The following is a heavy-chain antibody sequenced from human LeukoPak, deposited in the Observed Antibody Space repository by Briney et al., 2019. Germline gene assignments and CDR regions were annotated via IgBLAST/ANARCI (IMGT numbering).Heavy chain of an antibody. CDR3: ARDIGAGFGFIGVYDY. D-gene: IGHD3-10*01. Sequence: SETLSLTCTVSGYSISSGYYWGWIRQPPGKGLEWIGSIYHSGSTYYNPSLKSRVTISVDTSKNQFSLKLSSVTAADTAVYYCARDIGAGFGFIGVYDYWGQGTLVIVSS. V-gene: IGHV4-38-2*02. CDR1: GYSISSGYY. J-gene: IGHJ4*02. CDR2: IYHSGST.